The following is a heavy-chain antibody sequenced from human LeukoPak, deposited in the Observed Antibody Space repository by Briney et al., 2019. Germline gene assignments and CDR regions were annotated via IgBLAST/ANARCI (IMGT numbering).Heavy chain of an antibody. D-gene: IGHD5-12*01. V-gene: IGHV4-30-2*01. CDR1: GGSISSSSYY. CDR2: IYHSGST. Sequence: SQTLSLTCTVSGGSISSSSYYWGWIRQPPGKGLEWIGYIYHSGSTYYNPSLKSRVTISVDRSKNKFSLKLSSVTAADTAVYYCARAGGGYDPWADYWGQGTLVTVSS. J-gene: IGHJ4*02. CDR3: ARAGGGYDPWADY.